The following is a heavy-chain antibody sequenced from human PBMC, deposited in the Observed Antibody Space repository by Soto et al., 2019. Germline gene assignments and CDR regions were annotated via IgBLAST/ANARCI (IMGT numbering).Heavy chain of an antibody. CDR1: GAGFSSYA. CDR2: IVPTVDTS. V-gene: IGHV1-69*06. D-gene: IGHD5-12*01. Sequence: GASVKVSCKTDGAGFSSYAITWVRQAPGQGLEWMGGIVPTVDTSTYAQKFQGRVTITADKFTNTVYMELSSLRSDDTAVYYCVRVVAIPGYPDNWGQGTLVTVS. J-gene: IGHJ4*02. CDR3: VRVVAIPGYPDN.